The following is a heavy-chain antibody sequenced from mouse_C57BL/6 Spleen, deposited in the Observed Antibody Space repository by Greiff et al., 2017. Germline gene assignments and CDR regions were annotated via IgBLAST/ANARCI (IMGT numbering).Heavy chain of an antibody. J-gene: IGHJ2*01. CDR3: AREGVYYGNSYYFDY. CDR2: INYDGSST. V-gene: IGHV5-16*01. CDR1: GFTFSDYY. Sequence: DVKLVESEGGLVQPGSSMKLSCTASGFTFSDYYMAWVRQVPEKGLEWVANINYDGSSTYYLDSLKSRFIISRDNAKNILYLQMSSLKSEDTATYYCAREGVYYGNSYYFDYWGQGTTLTVSS. D-gene: IGHD2-1*01.